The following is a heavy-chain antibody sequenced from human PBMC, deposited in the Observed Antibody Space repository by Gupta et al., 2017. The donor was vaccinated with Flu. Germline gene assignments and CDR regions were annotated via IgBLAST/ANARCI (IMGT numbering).Heavy chain of an antibody. CDR3: ARDGGHGENRTCYDYNVFVA. J-gene: IGHJ5*02. D-gene: IGHD5-12*01. CDR2: IKKDGSEK. Sequence: EVQLSGSGGGLVQPGGSLRLSCGVPGSTCSSFWMSWVRQAPGKGLAGVGKIKKDGSEKFYWVAGDGQITNARDNAKKLMFLPVNTLSAEDKALYYCARDGGHGENRTCYDYNVFVAWGQGTQVTVSS. CDR1: GSTCSSFW. V-gene: IGHV3-7*01.